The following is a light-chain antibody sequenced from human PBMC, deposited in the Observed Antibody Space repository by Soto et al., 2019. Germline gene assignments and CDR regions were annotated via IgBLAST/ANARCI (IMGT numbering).Light chain of an antibody. J-gene: IGKJ4*01. Sequence: DIQMTQSPSTLSASVGDRVTITCRARQNINRWLAWYQQRPGKASNLLIHKASTLEVGVPSRFSGSASGTEFTLTISSLQPDDFAVYFCLQYNVYPLSFGGGTKVEIK. CDR2: KAS. CDR3: LQYNVYPLS. V-gene: IGKV1-5*03. CDR1: QNINRW.